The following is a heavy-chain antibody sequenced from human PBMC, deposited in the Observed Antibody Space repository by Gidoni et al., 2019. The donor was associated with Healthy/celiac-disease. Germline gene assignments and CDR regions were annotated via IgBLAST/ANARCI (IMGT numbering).Heavy chain of an antibody. D-gene: IGHD6-19*01. CDR1: GFTFDDYA. CDR3: AKDSTAVAGRPGGAFDI. CDR2: ISGNSGSI. J-gene: IGHJ3*02. V-gene: IGHV3-9*01. Sequence: EVQLVASGGGLVQPGRSLRLACAASGFTFDDYARHWVRQATGKGLEWVSGISGNSGSICYADSVKGRFTISRDNAKNSLYLQMNSLRAEDTALYYCAKDSTAVAGRPGGAFDIWGQGTMVTVSS.